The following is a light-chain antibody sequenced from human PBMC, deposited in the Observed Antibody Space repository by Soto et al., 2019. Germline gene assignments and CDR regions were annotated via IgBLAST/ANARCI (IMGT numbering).Light chain of an antibody. V-gene: IGKV3-20*01. J-gene: IGKJ1*01. CDR1: QSVSSNS. Sequence: EIVLTQSPGTLSLSPGERATLSCRASQSVSSNSLAWYQQKPGQAPRLVIHGAFRRATGIPDRFSGSGSATDFTLTISSLEPEDFEVYYCQQYGDSRWTFGQGTKVEIK. CDR2: GAF. CDR3: QQYGDSRWT.